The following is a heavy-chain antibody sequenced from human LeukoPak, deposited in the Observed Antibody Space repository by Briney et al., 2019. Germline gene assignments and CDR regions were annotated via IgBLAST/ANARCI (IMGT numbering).Heavy chain of an antibody. D-gene: IGHD1-1*01. CDR3: ARDLSSTPNWELDH. CDR2: INPGSGDT. J-gene: IGHJ4*02. CDR1: GYTFSGYF. V-gene: IGHV1-2*06. Sequence: ASVKVSCKAAGYTFSGYFVHWVRQAPGQGLEWMGRINPGSGDTEFAQKFQGRVTMTRDTSVSTAYMEVSGLTPDDTAIYYCARDLSSTPNWELDHWGQGTLVTVSS.